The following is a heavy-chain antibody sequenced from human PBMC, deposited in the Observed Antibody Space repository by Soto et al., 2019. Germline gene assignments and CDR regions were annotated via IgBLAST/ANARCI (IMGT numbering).Heavy chain of an antibody. CDR3: SKAKYNDFWSGYSRFDY. CDR1: GFSCDEYA. CDR2: ISWNSDSV. J-gene: IGHJ4*02. D-gene: IGHD3-3*01. V-gene: IGHV3-9*01. Sequence: EVQLVEAGGGMVQPGRSLRLSCAASGFSCDEYAIHWVRQAPGKGLEWLSGISWNSDSVAYADSVRGRFTISRDNAKKSLYLQMNSLRGEDTAFYYCSKAKYNDFWSGYSRFDYWGQGPLVTVSS.